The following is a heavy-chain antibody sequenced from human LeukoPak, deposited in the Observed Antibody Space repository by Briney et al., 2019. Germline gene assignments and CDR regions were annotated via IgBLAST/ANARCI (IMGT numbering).Heavy chain of an antibody. Sequence: QPEGSLRLSCAASGFTFSSNSRNWVRQAPGKGLEWVSYISSSSGTIYYADSVKGRFTISRDNAKNSLYLQMNSLRAEDTAVYYCARELGYCSGGSCYNIRFDPWGQGTLVTVSS. J-gene: IGHJ5*02. CDR1: GFTFSSNS. D-gene: IGHD2-15*01. V-gene: IGHV3-48*01. CDR3: ARELGYCSGGSCYNIRFDP. CDR2: ISSSSGTI.